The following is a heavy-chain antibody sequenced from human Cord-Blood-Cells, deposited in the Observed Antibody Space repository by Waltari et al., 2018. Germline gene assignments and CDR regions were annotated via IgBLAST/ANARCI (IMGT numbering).Heavy chain of an antibody. J-gene: IGHJ3*02. D-gene: IGHD2-15*01. V-gene: IGHV3-53*01. CDR2: CYSGGST. CDR1: GFTVSSNY. CDR3: ARDLLDGGNAFDI. Sequence: EVQLVESGGGLIQPGGSLRLSCAASGFTVSSNYMSWVRQAPGKGLDWFSVCYSGGSTYYADSVKGRFTIARDNSKNTLYLQMNSLRAEDTAVYYCARDLLDGGNAFDIWGQGTMVTVSS.